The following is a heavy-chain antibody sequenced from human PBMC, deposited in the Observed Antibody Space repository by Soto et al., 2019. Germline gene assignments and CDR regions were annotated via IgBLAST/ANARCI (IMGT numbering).Heavy chain of an antibody. J-gene: IGHJ4*02. Sequence: GGSLRLSCTTSGFTFGDYALSWVRQAPGKGLEWVSAISGSGGSTYYADSVKGRFTISRDNSKNTLYLQMNSLRAEDTAVYYCAKDRTTPYFDYWGQGTLVTVSS. CDR2: ISGSGGST. CDR3: AKDRTTPYFDY. CDR1: GFTFGDYA. V-gene: IGHV3-23*01. D-gene: IGHD1-1*01.